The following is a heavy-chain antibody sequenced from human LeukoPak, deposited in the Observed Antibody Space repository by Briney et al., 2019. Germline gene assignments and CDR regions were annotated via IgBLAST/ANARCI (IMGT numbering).Heavy chain of an antibody. Sequence: SETLSLTCAVYGGSFSGYYWSWIRQPPGKGLEWIGEINHSGSTNYNPSLKSRATISVDTSKNQFSLKLSSVTAADTAVYYCARITTLYDFWSAHYYFDYWGQGTLVTVSS. CDR2: INHSGST. CDR3: ARITTLYDFWSAHYYFDY. J-gene: IGHJ4*02. D-gene: IGHD3-3*01. V-gene: IGHV4-34*01. CDR1: GGSFSGYY.